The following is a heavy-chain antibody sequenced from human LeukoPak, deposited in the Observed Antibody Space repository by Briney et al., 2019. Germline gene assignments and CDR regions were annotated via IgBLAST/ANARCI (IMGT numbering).Heavy chain of an antibody. J-gene: IGHJ5*02. CDR2: IYHSETT. V-gene: IGHV4-39*01. CDR1: GGSISSSSDY. CDR3: GRPNPDSSGYYGSFDP. D-gene: IGHD3-22*01. Sequence: SETLSLTCSVSGGSISSSSDYWGWVRQPPGKGLEWIGSIYHSETTYYNPSLKSRVIISVDTSKNQFSLKLNSVTAADTAVYYCGRPNPDSSGYYGSFDPWGQGTVVTVSS.